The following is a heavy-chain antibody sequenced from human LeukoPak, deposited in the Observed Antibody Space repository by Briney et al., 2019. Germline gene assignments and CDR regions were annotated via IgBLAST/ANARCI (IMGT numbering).Heavy chain of an antibody. CDR3: ASPRVGARDDAFDI. Sequence: GGSLRLSCAASGFTFSSYAMHWVRQAPGKGLEWVAVISYDGSNKYYADSVKGRFTISRDNAKNTLYLQMNSLRAEDTAVYYCASPRVGARDDAFDIWGQGTMVTVSS. J-gene: IGHJ3*02. CDR1: GFTFSSYA. V-gene: IGHV3-30*04. CDR2: ISYDGSNK. D-gene: IGHD1-26*01.